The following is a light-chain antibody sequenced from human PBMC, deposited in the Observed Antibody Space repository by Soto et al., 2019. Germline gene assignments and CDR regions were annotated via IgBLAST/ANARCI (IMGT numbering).Light chain of an antibody. V-gene: IGKV1-39*01. CDR2: ATS. CDR3: RQTYNSPCT. CDR1: QSISSY. J-gene: IGKJ2*02. Sequence: DIQMTQSPATLSSSLGDRATISCRASQSISSYLDWYHQIPGKAPKVLIYATSNLHTGVPSRFSGGGSGTNFTLTISSLQPEDLATYSCRQTYNSPCTSGQGNK.